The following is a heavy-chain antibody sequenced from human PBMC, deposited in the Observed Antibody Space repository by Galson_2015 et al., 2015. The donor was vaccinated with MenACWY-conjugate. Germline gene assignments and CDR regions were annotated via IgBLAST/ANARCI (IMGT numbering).Heavy chain of an antibody. Sequence: ETLSLTCTVSGGSINSENYWWAWIRQPPGKGLEWIGSIYYSGNTHYNPSLESRVTMSVDTSRNQFSLKLRSVTASDTAVYYCARLPRGITFIVVAPWGQGTLVTVSS. V-gene: IGHV4-39*01. CDR2: IYYSGNT. CDR1: GGSINSENYW. D-gene: IGHD3-22*01. CDR3: ARLPRGITFIVVAP. J-gene: IGHJ5*02.